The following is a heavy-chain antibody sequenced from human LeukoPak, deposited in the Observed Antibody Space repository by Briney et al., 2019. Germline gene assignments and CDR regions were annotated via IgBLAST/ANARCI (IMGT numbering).Heavy chain of an antibody. CDR3: AKDIRAYYYYYGMDV. CDR2: ISWNSGSI. D-gene: IGHD3-10*01. Sequence: PGRSLRLCCAASGFTFDDYAMHWVRQAPGKGLEWVSGISWNSGSIGYADSVKGRFTISRDNAKNSLYLQMNSLRAEDTALYYCAKDIRAYYYYYGMDVWGQGTTVTVSS. CDR1: GFTFDDYA. J-gene: IGHJ6*02. V-gene: IGHV3-9*01.